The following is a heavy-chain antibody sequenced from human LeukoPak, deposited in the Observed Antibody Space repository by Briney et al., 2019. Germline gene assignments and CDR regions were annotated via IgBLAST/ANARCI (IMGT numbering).Heavy chain of an antibody. Sequence: GGSLRLSCAASGFTFSNFGVTWVRQAPGKGLEWVSTISDGGGITYYADSAKGRFTISRDNSKNTLFLQMNSLRGEDTALYYCAKSRGSGSNMARGVNFDFWGQGTLVTVSP. J-gene: IGHJ4*02. CDR1: GFTFSNFG. CDR2: ISDGGGIT. CDR3: AKSRGSGSNMARGVNFDF. D-gene: IGHD3-10*01. V-gene: IGHV3-23*01.